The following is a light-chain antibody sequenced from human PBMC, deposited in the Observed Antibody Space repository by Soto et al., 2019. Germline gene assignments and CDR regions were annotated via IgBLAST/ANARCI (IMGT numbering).Light chain of an antibody. J-gene: IGLJ2*01. V-gene: IGLV2-14*03. CDR3: SSHSSSSTLVV. CDR2: DVN. CDR1: SSDVGGYNY. Sequence: QSALTQPASMSGSPGQSITISCTGTSSDVGGYNYVSCYRQHPGKAPKLMIYDVNNRPSGVSNRFSGSKSGNTASLTISGLQADDEADYYCSSHSSSSTLVVVGGGTK.